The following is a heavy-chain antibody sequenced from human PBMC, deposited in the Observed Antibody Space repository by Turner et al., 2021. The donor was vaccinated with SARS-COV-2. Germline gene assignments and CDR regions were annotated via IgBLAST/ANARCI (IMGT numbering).Heavy chain of an antibody. CDR1: GASIGSSRNY. J-gene: IGHJ5*02. V-gene: IGHV4-39*01. CDR3: ARHDSRITNIIVVPRNWFDP. D-gene: IGHD3-22*01. Sequence: QLQLQDSGPGLVKASETLSLTCTVSGASIGSSRNYWGWIRQPPGKGLEWIGSINYGGRTYYKSYLKSRVTISVDTSKNQISLKLSTVTAADTAKYYCARHDSRITNIIVVPRNWFDPWGQGTLVTVSS. CDR2: INYGGRT.